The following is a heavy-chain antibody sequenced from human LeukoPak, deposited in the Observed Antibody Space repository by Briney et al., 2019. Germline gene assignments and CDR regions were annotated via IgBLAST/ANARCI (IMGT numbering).Heavy chain of an antibody. CDR2: ISGSGGST. J-gene: IGHJ3*02. D-gene: IGHD3-10*01. V-gene: IGHV3-21*01. Sequence: PGGSLRLSCAASGFTFSNYWMTWVRQAPGKGLEWVSAISGSGGSTYYADSVKGRFTISRDNAKNSLYLQMNSLRAEDTAVYYCAREVITMVRGVPLEIWGQGTMVTVSS. CDR1: GFTFSNYW. CDR3: AREVITMVRGVPLEI.